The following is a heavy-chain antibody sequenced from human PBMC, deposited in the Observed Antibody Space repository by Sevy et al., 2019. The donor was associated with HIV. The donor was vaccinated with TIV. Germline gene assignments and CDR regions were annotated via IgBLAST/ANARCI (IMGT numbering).Heavy chain of an antibody. CDR2: ISHSGDNT. D-gene: IGHD3-3*01. J-gene: IGHJ4*02. CDR3: AGRKVGDFWSGSVRGPWAGGPLFDY. Sequence: GGSLRLSCTSSGLSFNNYALTWVRQAPGKGLEWVSTISHSGDNTNYADSVKGRFIISRDNSENTLYLQMNSLRAEATALYYWAGRKVGDFWSGSVRGPWAGGPLFDYWGQGTLVTVSS. CDR1: GLSFNNYA. V-gene: IGHV3-23*01.